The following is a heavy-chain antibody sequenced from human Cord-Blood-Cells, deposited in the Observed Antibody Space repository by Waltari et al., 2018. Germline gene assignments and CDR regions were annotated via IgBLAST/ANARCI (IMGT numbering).Heavy chain of an antibody. V-gene: IGHV3-7*01. CDR1: GFTFSSYW. CDR2: IKQDGSEK. CDR3: ARDVYKFDY. Sequence: EVQLVESGGGLVQPGGSLRLSCAASGFTFSSYWMSWVGQAPGKWRGWVANIKQDGSEKYYVDSVKGRFTISRDNAKNSLYRQMNSLRAEDTAVYYCARDVYKFDYWGQGTLVTVSS. J-gene: IGHJ4*02. D-gene: IGHD1-1*01.